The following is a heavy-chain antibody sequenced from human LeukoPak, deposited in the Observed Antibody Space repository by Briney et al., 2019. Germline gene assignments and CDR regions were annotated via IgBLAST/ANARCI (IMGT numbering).Heavy chain of an antibody. D-gene: IGHD3-3*01. CDR3: ARDLFDFWSGLDY. V-gene: IGHV1-69*05. CDR2: IIPIFGTA. CDR1: GGTFSSYA. J-gene: IGHJ4*02. Sequence: SVKVSCKASGGTFSSYAISWVRQAPGQGLEWMGRIIPIFGTANYAQKFQGRVTITTDESTSTAYMELSSLRSEDTAVYYCARDLFDFWSGLDYWGQGTLVTVSS.